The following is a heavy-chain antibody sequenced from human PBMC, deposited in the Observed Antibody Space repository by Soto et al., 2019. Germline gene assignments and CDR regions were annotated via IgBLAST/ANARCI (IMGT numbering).Heavy chain of an antibody. CDR2: ISSSSSYI. CDR1: GFTFSSYS. V-gene: IGHV3-21*01. Sequence: PGGSLRLSCAASGFTFSSYSMNWVRQAPGKGLEWVSSISSSSSYIYYADSVKGRFTISRDNAKNSLYLQMNSLRAEDTAVYYCARFGYCSGGSCFSSGSGYYYYRMAVPAQGTTVLVSS. J-gene: IGHJ6*02. CDR3: ARFGYCSGGSCFSSGSGYYYYRMAV. D-gene: IGHD2-15*01.